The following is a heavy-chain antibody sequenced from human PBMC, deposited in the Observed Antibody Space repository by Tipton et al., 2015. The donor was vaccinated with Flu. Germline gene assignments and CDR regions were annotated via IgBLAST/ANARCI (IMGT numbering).Heavy chain of an antibody. J-gene: IGHJ5*02. CDR2: ISGSGVAT. Sequence: SLRLSCAASGFTFSSFAMTWVRQAPGKGLEWVSTISGSGVATFYADSVKGRFTISRDNSKNTLYFQMNSLKAADTAVYYCMKDLITIFGVVGRDPWGQGTLVTVSS. V-gene: IGHV3-23*01. D-gene: IGHD3-3*01. CDR3: MKDLITIFGVVGRDP. CDR1: GFTFSSFA.